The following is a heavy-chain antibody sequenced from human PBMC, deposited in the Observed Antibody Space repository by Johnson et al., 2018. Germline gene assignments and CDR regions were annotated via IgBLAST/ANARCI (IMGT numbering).Heavy chain of an antibody. CDR1: GGSFNTGDYS. CDR3: ARVYGDYFFDY. CDR2: IYRSGNT. J-gene: IGHJ4*02. Sequence: QVQLQESGAGLVKPSQTLSLSCAVSGGSFNTGDYSWSWIRQPPGKGLKWIGYIYRSGNTYYNPSLKSRVTITVDSSKNQFSLKLSSVTAAETADYFCARVYGDYFFDYWGQGTLVTVSS. D-gene: IGHD4-17*01. V-gene: IGHV4-30-2*05.